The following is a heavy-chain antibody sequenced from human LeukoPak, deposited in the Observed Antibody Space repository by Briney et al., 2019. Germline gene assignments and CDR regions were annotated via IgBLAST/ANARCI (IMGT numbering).Heavy chain of an antibody. CDR1: GGSISSSSYY. Sequence: SETLSLTCTVSGGSISSSSYYWGWIRQPPGKGPEWIGSIYYSGSTYYNPSLKSRVTISVDTSKNQFSLKLSSVTAADTAVYYCARLTGGAVADYFDYWGQGTLVTVSS. J-gene: IGHJ4*02. V-gene: IGHV4-39*01. D-gene: IGHD6-19*01. CDR3: ARLTGGAVADYFDY. CDR2: IYYSGST.